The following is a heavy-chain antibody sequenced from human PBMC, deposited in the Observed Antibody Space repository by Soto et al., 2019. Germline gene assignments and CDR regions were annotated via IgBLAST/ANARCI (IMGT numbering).Heavy chain of an antibody. CDR2: ISAHNGNT. D-gene: IGHD1-1*01. J-gene: IGHJ4*02. CDR3: ARGRYGDY. CDR1: GYAFTTYG. Sequence: QVHLVQSGAEVKKPGASVKVSCKGSGYAFTTYGITWVRQAPGQGLEWMGWISAHNGNTNYAQKLQGRVTVTRDTSTSTAYMELRSLRSDCTAVYYCARGRYGDYWGQGALVTGSS. V-gene: IGHV1-18*01.